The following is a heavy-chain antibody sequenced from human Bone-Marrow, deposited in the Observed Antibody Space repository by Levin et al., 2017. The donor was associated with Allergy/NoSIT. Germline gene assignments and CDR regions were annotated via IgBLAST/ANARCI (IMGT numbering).Heavy chain of an antibody. J-gene: IGHJ4*02. D-gene: IGHD6-13*01. CDR1: GFPFSSYA. Sequence: GESLKISCAASGFPFSSYAMSWVRQAPGKGLEWVSAISGSGADTYYADSVKGRFTISRYHAKNMLFLQMNSLRAEDTAVYYCGLQEQQLIYQYWGQGTPVTVSS. CDR2: ISGSGADT. CDR3: GLQEQQLIYQY. V-gene: IGHV3-23*01.